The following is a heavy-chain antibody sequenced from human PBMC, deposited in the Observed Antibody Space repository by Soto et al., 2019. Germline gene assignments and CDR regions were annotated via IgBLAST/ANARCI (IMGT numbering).Heavy chain of an antibody. V-gene: IGHV3-74*01. J-gene: IGHJ5*01. Sequence: EVQLVESGGGLVQPGGSLRLSCAASGFTFSSYWMHWVRQVPGKGLVWVSRINADGSSASYADSVKGRFTISRDNAKNTLYLLMNSLRVEDTAVYFCAKVGSSGWYDRWWFDSWGQGTLVTVSS. CDR1: GFTFSSYW. D-gene: IGHD6-19*01. CDR3: AKVGSSGWYDRWWFDS. CDR2: INADGSSA.